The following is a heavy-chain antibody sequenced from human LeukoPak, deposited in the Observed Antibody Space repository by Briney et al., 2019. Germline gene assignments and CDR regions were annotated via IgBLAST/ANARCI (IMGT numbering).Heavy chain of an antibody. CDR3: TTGPYNWND. CDR2: IKRTTDGGTT. V-gene: IGHV3-15*01. Sequence: GGSLRLSCAASGFTFSSSGMHWVRQAPGKGLEWVGRIKRTTDGGTTDYAAPVKGRFTISRDDSKNTLFLQMNSLKTEDTAVYYCTTGPYNWNDWGQGTLVAVSS. J-gene: IGHJ1*01. CDR1: GFTFSSSG. D-gene: IGHD1-1*01.